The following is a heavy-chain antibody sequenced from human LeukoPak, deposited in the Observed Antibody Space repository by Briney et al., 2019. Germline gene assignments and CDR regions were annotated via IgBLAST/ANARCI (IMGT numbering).Heavy chain of an antibody. CDR2: IYPGDSDT. CDR1: GYSFTSYW. J-gene: IGHJ3*02. CDR3: ARVVWFGELFSDAFDI. V-gene: IGHV5-51*01. Sequence: GESLKISCKGSGYSFTSYWIGWVRQMPGKGLEWMGIIYPGDSDTRYSPSFQGQVTISADESISTAYLQWSSLKASDTAMYYCARVVWFGELFSDAFDIWGQGTMVTVSS. D-gene: IGHD3-10*01.